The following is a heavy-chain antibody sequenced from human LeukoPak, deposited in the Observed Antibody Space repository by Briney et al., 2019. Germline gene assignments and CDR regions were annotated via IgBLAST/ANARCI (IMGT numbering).Heavy chain of an antibody. V-gene: IGHV1-2*02. D-gene: IGHD3-22*01. CDR3: AREGWIGYDSSGYYY. CDR2: INPNSGGT. J-gene: IGHJ4*02. Sequence: ASVKVSCKAPGYTFTGYYMHWVRQAPGQGLEWMGWINPNSGGTNYAQKFQGRVTMTRDTSINTAYMELSRLRSDDTAVYYCAREGWIGYDSSGYYYWGQGTLVTVSS. CDR1: GYTFTGYY.